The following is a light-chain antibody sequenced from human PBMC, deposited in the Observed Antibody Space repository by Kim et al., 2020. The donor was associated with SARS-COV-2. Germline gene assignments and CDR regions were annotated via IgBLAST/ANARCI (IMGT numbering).Light chain of an antibody. CDR1: SLRSYY. CDR3: NSRDSSGPVV. CDR2: GKN. V-gene: IGLV3-19*01. Sequence: SSKLTQDPAVSVALGQTVRITCQGDSLRSYYASWYQQKPGQAPVLVIYGKNNRPSGIPDRFSGSSSGNTASLTITGAQAEDEADYYCNSRDSSGPVVFGGGTKLTVL. J-gene: IGLJ2*01.